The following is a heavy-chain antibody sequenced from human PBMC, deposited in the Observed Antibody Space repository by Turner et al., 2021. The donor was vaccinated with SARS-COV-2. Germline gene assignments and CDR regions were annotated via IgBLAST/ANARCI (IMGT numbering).Heavy chain of an antibody. CDR2: INSDGSST. J-gene: IGHJ4*02. V-gene: IGHV3-74*01. D-gene: IGHD1-26*01. Sequence: EGQLVESEGGLFQHWGSLRISCAASGFSFSIYWMHWVRQAPGMVLVCVSRINSDGSSTSYADSLKVRFTISRDNAKNTLYLQMNSLRAEDTAVYYCAKGYSGSYRVYFDYWGQGTLVTVSS. CDR3: AKGYSGSYRVYFDY. CDR1: GFSFSIYW.